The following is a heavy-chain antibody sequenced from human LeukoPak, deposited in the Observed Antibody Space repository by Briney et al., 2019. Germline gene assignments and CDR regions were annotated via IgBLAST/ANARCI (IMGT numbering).Heavy chain of an antibody. Sequence: PGGSLRLSCAASGFTFSSYSMNWVRQAPGKGLEWVSYISSSSTIYYADSVKGRFTISRDNAKNSLYLQMNSLRAEDTAVYYCASAVVGARDYWGQGTLVTVSS. CDR2: ISSSSTI. V-gene: IGHV3-48*04. CDR3: ASAVVGARDY. J-gene: IGHJ4*02. CDR1: GFTFSSYS. D-gene: IGHD1-26*01.